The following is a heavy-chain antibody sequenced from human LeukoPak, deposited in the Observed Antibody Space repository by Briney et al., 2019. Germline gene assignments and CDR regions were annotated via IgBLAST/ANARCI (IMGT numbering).Heavy chain of an antibody. CDR3: VREGLERCTNFDY. Sequence: GGSLRLSCSASGFTFTSHVMHWVRQAPGKGLQYYAGSVKGRFTIFRDSSKNTVYLQMNSLTAEDTAVYYCVREGLERCTNFDYWGQGTLVSVSS. D-gene: IGHD1-1*01. CDR1: GFTFTSHV. V-gene: IGHV3-64D*06. J-gene: IGHJ4*02.